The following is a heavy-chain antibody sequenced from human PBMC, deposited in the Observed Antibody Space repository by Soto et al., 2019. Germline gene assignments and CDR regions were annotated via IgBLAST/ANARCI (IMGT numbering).Heavy chain of an antibody. CDR3: ARGVRDDAFDI. CDR2: ISSSSSTI. V-gene: IGHV3-48*01. J-gene: IGHJ3*02. D-gene: IGHD2-2*01. CDR1: GFTFSSYS. Sequence: ESGGGLVQPGGSLRLSCAASGFTFSSYSMNWVRQAPGKGLEWVSYISSSSSTIYYADSVKGRFTISRDNAKNSLYLQMNSLRAEDTAVYYCARGVRDDAFDIWGQGTMVTVSS.